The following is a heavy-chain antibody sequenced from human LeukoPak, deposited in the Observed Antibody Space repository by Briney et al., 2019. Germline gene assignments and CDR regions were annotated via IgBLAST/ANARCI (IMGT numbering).Heavy chain of an antibody. CDR2: INPNSGGT. V-gene: IGHV1-2*02. J-gene: IGHJ4*02. D-gene: IGHD1-7*01. CDR3: ARDDLTSRELLM. Sequence: GASVTVSCKASGYTFTGYYMHWVRQAPGQGLEWMGWINPNSGGTNYAQKFQGRVTMTRDTSISTAYMELSRLRSDDTAVYYCARDDLTSRELLMWGQGTLVTVSS. CDR1: GYTFTGYY.